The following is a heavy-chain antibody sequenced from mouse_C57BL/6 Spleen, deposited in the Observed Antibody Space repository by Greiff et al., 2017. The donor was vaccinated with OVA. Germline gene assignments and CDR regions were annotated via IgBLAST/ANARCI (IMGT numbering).Heavy chain of an antibody. V-gene: IGHV1-15*01. Sequence: QVHVKQSGAELVRPGASVTLSCKASGYTFTDYEMHWVKQTPVHGLEWIGAIDPETGGTAYNQKFKGKAILTADKSSSTAYMELRSLTSEDSAVYYCTRSTVDAMDYWGQGTSVTVSS. D-gene: IGHD1-1*01. CDR2: IDPETGGT. CDR1: GYTFTDYE. J-gene: IGHJ4*01. CDR3: TRSTVDAMDY.